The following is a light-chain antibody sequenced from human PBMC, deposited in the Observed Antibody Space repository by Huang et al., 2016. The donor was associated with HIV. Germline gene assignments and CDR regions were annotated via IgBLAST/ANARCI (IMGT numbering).Light chain of an antibody. CDR1: HSVSHE. CDR3: QQYNDWPWT. Sequence: VMTQSPGTLSVSPVERATLSCRASHSVSHELAWFQQKPGQAPRLLIYGANIRPSGTPAGFSGSVSGTEFTLTISSLQSEDFAIYYCQQYNDWPWTFGQGTKVEIK. CDR2: GAN. V-gene: IGKV3-15*01. J-gene: IGKJ1*01.